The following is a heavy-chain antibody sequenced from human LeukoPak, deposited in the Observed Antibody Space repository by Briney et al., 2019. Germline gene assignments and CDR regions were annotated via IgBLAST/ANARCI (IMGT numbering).Heavy chain of an antibody. CDR3: ARGAVAGTVFDY. CDR1: GGSISSSSYY. D-gene: IGHD6-19*01. V-gene: IGHV4-39*01. CDR2: IYYSGST. J-gene: IGHJ4*02. Sequence: SETLSLTCTVSGGSISSSSYYWRWIRQPPGKGLEWIGSIYYSGSTYYNPSLKSRVTISVDTSKNQFSLKLSSVTAADTAVYYCARGAVAGTVFDYWGQGTLVTVSS.